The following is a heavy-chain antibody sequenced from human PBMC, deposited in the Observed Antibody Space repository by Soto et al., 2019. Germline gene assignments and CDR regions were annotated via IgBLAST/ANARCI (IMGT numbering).Heavy chain of an antibody. CDR1: GFTFSISG. J-gene: IGHJ4*02. D-gene: IGHD2-21*02. Sequence: XLGLSCAASGFTFSISGMHWVRQAPGKGLEWVTVISYDGSSKHYADSVKGRFTISRDNSKNTLYLQMSSLRAEDTAVYYCARSYCGDDCALDYWGQGTLVAVSS. V-gene: IGHV3-30-3*01. CDR3: ARSYCGDDCALDY. CDR2: ISYDGSSK.